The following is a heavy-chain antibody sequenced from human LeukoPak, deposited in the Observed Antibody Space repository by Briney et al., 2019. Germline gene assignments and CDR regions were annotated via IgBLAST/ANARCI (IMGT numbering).Heavy chain of an antibody. Sequence: GGSLRLSCAASGFTFSDYSMNWIRQAPGKGLEWVSYISSSGNTIYYADSVKGRFTISRDNSKNTLYLQMNSLRAEDTAVYYCAKTYYDILTGSYYYYYYMDVWGKGTTVTISS. D-gene: IGHD3-9*01. V-gene: IGHV3-11*04. CDR1: GFTFSDYS. J-gene: IGHJ6*03. CDR3: AKTYYDILTGSYYYYYYMDV. CDR2: ISSSGNTI.